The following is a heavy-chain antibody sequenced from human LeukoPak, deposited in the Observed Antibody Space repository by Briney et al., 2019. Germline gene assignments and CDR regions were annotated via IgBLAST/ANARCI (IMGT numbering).Heavy chain of an antibody. CDR1: GFTFSSYG. CDR2: ISYSGSNK. CDR3: AKAGYSSEEDYFDY. Sequence: GGSLRLSCAASGFTFSSYGMHWVRQAPGKGLEWVAVISYSGSNKYYADSVKGRFTISRDNSKNTLYLQMNSLRAEDTAVYYCAKAGYSSEEDYFDYWGQGTLVTVSS. D-gene: IGHD6-19*01. V-gene: IGHV3-30*18. J-gene: IGHJ4*02.